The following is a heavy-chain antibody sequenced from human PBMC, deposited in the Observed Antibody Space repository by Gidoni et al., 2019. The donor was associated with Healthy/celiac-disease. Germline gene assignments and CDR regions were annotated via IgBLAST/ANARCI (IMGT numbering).Heavy chain of an antibody. D-gene: IGHD3-22*01. CDR3: ARDHPNYYDSSGYYYYYGMDV. J-gene: IGHJ6*02. Sequence: QVQLVQSGAEVKKPGASVKVSCKASGYTFTSYYMHWVRQAPGQGLEWMGIINTSGGSTSYAQKFQGRVTMTRDTSTSTVYMELSSLRSEDTAVYYCARDHPNYYDSSGYYYYYGMDVWGQGTTVTVSS. CDR2: INTSGGST. CDR1: GYTFTSYY. V-gene: IGHV1-46*01.